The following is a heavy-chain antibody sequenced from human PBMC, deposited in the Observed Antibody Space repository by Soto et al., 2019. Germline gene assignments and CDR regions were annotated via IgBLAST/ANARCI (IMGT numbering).Heavy chain of an antibody. J-gene: IGHJ5*02. Sequence: ASVKVSCKASGYAFSNTDISWVRQGTGQGLEWMGWMNPNSGNGGYAQKFQGRVTMTRDTSTSTADMELSSLTSDDTAIYYCARMATSGPLNWFDPWGQGTLVTVS. V-gene: IGHV1-8*01. CDR2: MNPNSGNG. CDR1: GYAFSNTD. CDR3: ARMATSGPLNWFDP.